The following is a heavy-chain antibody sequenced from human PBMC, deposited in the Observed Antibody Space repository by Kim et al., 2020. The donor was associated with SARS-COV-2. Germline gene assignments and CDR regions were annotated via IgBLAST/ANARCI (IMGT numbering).Heavy chain of an antibody. CDR1: GFTFSSYC. CDR2: INSDGSST. Sequence: GGSLRLSCAASGFTFSSYCMHWVRQAPGKGLVWVSRINSDGSSTCYADSVKGRFTISRDNAKNTLYLQMNSLRAEDTAVYYCARDRGIVATMVYYYYDYGMDVWGQGTTVTVPS. V-gene: IGHV3-74*01. CDR3: ARDRGIVATMVYYYYDYGMDV. D-gene: IGHD5-12*01. J-gene: IGHJ6*02.